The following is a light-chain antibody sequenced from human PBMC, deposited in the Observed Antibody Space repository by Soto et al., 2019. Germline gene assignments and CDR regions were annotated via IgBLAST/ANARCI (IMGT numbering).Light chain of an antibody. Sequence: IVLTQSPGTLSLSPGERATLSCRASQSVNNNYLAWYQQKPGQAPRLLIYGASSRATGIPDRFSGSGSGTDFTLTISRLAPEDFAVSYCQQYGSSPETFGQGTKV. V-gene: IGKV3-20*01. J-gene: IGKJ1*01. CDR1: QSVNNNY. CDR3: QQYGSSPET. CDR2: GAS.